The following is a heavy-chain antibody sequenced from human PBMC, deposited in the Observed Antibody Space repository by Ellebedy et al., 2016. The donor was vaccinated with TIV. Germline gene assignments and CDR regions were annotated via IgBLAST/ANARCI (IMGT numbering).Heavy chain of an antibody. Sequence: GESLKISCAASGFTFSSYAMIWVRQAPGKGLEWVSTVSSSGYNTFYADSVKGRFTISRDNSKNTLYLQMNSLRAEDTAVYFCARGLYSYSFAEYLQHWGQGTLVTVSS. V-gene: IGHV3-23*01. CDR2: VSSSGYNT. CDR3: ARGLYSYSFAEYLQH. D-gene: IGHD5-18*01. CDR1: GFTFSSYA. J-gene: IGHJ1*01.